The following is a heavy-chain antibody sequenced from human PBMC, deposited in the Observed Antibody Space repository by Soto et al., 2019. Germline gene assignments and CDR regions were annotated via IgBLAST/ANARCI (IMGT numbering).Heavy chain of an antibody. Sequence: PGGSLRLSCAASGFTFNTYTINWVRQAPGKGLEWVSSISSSSSYINYADSVEGRFTISRDNAKNSLYLQMNSLRAEDTAVYYCAGHPERIAEIGWFDPWGQGTLVTVSS. CDR2: ISSSSSYI. D-gene: IGHD6-13*01. J-gene: IGHJ5*02. CDR3: AGHPERIAEIGWFDP. V-gene: IGHV3-21*01. CDR1: GFTFNTYT.